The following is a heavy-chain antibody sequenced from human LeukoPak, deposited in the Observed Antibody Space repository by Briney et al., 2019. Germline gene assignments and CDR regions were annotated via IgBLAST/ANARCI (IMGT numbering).Heavy chain of an antibody. D-gene: IGHD5-24*01. CDR3: AKDLRDGYNLRTSLGY. J-gene: IGHJ4*02. Sequence: GGSLRLSCAASGFTFSSYAMSWVRQAPGKGLEWVSAISDSGGNTYYAESVKGRFTISRDNSKNTLYLQMNSLRAEDTAVYYCAKDLRDGYNLRTSLGYWGQGTLVTVSS. CDR2: ISDSGGNT. CDR1: GFTFSSYA. V-gene: IGHV3-23*01.